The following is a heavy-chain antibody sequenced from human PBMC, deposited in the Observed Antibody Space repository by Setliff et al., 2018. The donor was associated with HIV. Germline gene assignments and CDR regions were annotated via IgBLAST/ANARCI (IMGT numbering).Heavy chain of an antibody. CDR3: ARDRGSDGSGDKWFDP. D-gene: IGHD3-22*01. V-gene: IGHV1-18*01. CDR1: GYTFTSYG. J-gene: IGHJ5*02. CDR2: ISAYNGNT. Sequence: ASVKVSCKASGYTFTSYGISWVRQAPGQGLEWMGWISAYNGNTNYAQKLQGRVTMTTDTSTTTDYMELRSLRSDDTAVYYCARDRGSDGSGDKWFDPWGQGTLVTSPQ.